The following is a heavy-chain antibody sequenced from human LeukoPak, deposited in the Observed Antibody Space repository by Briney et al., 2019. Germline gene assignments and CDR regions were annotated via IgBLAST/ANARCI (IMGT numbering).Heavy chain of an antibody. Sequence: ASVRVSCKASGYTFTGYDINWVRQATGQGLEWMGWMNPNTGDTGYAQKFQGRVTMTRNSSIDTAYMELSGLRSEDTAVYYCARDAGSEQLVSNWFDPWGQGTLVTVSS. CDR3: ARDAGSEQLVSNWFDP. CDR2: MNPNTGDT. V-gene: IGHV1-8*01. CDR1: GYTFTGYD. J-gene: IGHJ5*02. D-gene: IGHD6-6*01.